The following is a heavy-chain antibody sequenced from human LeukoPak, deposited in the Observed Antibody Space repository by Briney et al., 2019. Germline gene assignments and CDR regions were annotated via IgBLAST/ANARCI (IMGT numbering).Heavy chain of an antibody. D-gene: IGHD3-9*01. J-gene: IGHJ4*02. CDR3: ASGLRYFDLYY. V-gene: IGHV4-61*02. CDR1: GGSISSGSYY. Sequence: SQTPSLTCTVSGGSISSGSYYWSWIRQPAGKGLEWVGRIYTSGSTNYNPSLKSRVTISVDTSKDQFSLKLSSVTAADTAVYYCASGLRYFDLYYWGQGTLVTVSS. CDR2: IYTSGST.